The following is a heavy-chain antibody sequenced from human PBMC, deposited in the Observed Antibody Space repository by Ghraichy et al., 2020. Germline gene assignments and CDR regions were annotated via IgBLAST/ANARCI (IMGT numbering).Heavy chain of an antibody. CDR1: GFTFSNYW. CDR2: INHDGTFP. V-gene: IGHV3-74*01. CDR3: ARGGSSGDFWYFDL. Sequence: GESLNISCAASGFTFSNYWMHWVRQAPGKGLVWVSRINHDGTFPNHADSVEGRFTISRDNAKNTLYLQMNSLRAEDTAVYYCARGGSSGDFWYFDLWGRGTLVTVSS. D-gene: IGHD6-19*01. J-gene: IGHJ2*01.